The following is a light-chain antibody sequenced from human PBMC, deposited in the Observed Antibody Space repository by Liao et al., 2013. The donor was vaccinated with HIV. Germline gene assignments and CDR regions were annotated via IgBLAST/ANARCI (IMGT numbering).Light chain of an antibody. Sequence: SYVLTQPPSVSVAPGKTATITCGGNNIGSKSVHWYQQKPGQAPVLVIYYDSDRPSAIPERFSGSNSGNTATLTISRVEAGDEADYYCQVWDSSSDPPVVFGGGTKLTVL. J-gene: IGLJ2*01. CDR1: NIGSKS. CDR2: YDS. CDR3: QVWDSSSDPPVV. V-gene: IGLV3-21*04.